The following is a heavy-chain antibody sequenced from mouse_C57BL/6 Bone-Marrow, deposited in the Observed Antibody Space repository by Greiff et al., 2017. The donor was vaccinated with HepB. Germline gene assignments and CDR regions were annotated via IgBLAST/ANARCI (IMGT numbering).Heavy chain of an antibody. CDR1: GFSLTSYA. D-gene: IGHD1-1*01. J-gene: IGHJ2*01. CDR3: ARNHPYYYGSSYFDY. V-gene: IGHV2-9-1*01. Sequence: QVQLQQSGPGLVAPSQSLSITCTVSGFSLTSYAISWVRQPPGKGLEWLGVIWTGGGTNYNSALKSRLSISNDNSKSQVFLKMNSLQTDDTARYYCARNHPYYYGSSYFDYWGQGTTLTVSS. CDR2: IWTGGGT.